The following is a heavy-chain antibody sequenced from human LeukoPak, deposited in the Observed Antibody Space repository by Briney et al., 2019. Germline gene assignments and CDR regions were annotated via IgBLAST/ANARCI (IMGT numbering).Heavy chain of an antibody. J-gene: IGHJ4*02. CDR2: MSSDAIKT. V-gene: IGHV3-30*04. D-gene: IGHD2-15*01. CDR3: AKDHAGSGRAFES. CDR1: GFTFRTCG. Sequence: GTSLRLSCETSGFTFRTCGVHWVRQAPGKGLEWVALMSSDAIKTYYADSVKGRFSISRDSSKDTLYSQMNSLRAEDTAVYYCAKDHAGSGRAFESWGQGTLVTVSS.